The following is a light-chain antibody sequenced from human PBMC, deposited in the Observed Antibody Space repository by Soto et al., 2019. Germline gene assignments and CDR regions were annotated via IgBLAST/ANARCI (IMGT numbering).Light chain of an antibody. CDR1: QSVSSSY. J-gene: IGKJ5*01. Sequence: EIVLTQSPGTLSLSPGERATLSCRASQSVSSSYLAWYQQKPGQTPRLLIYGASSRATGIPDRFSGSGSGKDFTLTISRLEPEDFPVYYYQQYGRSPPITFGQGTRLETK. CDR3: QQYGRSPPIT. CDR2: GAS. V-gene: IGKV3-20*01.